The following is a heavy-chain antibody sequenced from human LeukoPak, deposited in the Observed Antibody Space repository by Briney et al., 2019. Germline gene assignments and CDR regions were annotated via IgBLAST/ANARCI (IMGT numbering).Heavy chain of an antibody. J-gene: IGHJ4*02. Sequence: SETLSLTCTVSGASISTYYWSWIRQPAGKGLEWIGRMYFSGETNYNPSLKSRVTMSVDTSKNQFSLKLSSVTAADTAVYYRARYVDTAMATVGIDYWGQGTLVTVSS. CDR2: MYFSGET. D-gene: IGHD5-18*01. CDR3: ARYVDTAMATVGIDY. CDR1: GASISTYY. V-gene: IGHV4-4*07.